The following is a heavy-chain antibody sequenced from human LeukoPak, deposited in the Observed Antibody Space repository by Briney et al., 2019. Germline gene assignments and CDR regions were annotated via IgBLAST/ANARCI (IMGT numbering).Heavy chain of an antibody. Sequence: GGSLRLSCAASGFFFGSYVMAWVRQAPGKGLEWVAEITGAGGGTNYADSVKGRFTISRDNSENSVYLQMNSLRVEDTAMYYCVKGPRRYSGRYDSWGQGTLVTVSP. CDR2: ITGAGGGT. J-gene: IGHJ4*02. CDR3: VKGPRRYSGRYDS. D-gene: IGHD5-12*01. V-gene: IGHV3-23*01. CDR1: GFFFGSYV.